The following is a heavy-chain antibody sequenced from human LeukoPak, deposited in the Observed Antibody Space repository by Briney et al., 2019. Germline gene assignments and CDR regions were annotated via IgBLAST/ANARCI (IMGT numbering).Heavy chain of an antibody. CDR2: VSGSGDIS. Sequence: GGSLRLSCGASGFTFSSYAMSGVREAPGKGRECVSGVSGSGDISYYADSVKGRFTISRDNSKNTVNLQMNSLRAEDTAVYYCAKARTSTWYSFDYWGQGTLVTVSS. J-gene: IGHJ4*02. D-gene: IGHD6-13*01. CDR3: AKARTSTWYSFDY. V-gene: IGHV3-23*01. CDR1: GFTFSSYA.